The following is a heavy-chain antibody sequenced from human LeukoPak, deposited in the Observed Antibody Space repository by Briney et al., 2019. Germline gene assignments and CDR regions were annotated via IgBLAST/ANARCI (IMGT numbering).Heavy chain of an antibody. V-gene: IGHV1-8*03. CDR2: INPDSGNT. CDR3: ARAPRITMVRGVVYWFDP. J-gene: IGHJ5*02. CDR1: GYTFTSYD. Sequence: ASVKVSCKASGYTFTSYDINWVRQATGQGLEWMGWINPDSGNTGYAQKFQGRVTITRNTSISTAYMELSSLRSEDTAVYYCARAPRITMVRGVVYWFDPWGQGTLVTVSS. D-gene: IGHD3-10*01.